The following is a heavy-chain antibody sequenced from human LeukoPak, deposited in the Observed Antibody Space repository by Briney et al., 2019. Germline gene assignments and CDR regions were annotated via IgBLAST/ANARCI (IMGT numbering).Heavy chain of an antibody. Sequence: PGGSLRLSCAASGFTFSSYWMSWVRQAPGKGLEWVANIKQDGSEKYYVDSVKGRFTISRDNAKNSLYLQMNSLRAEDTAVYYCARDLLVEGIAAAGSPSFDYWGQGTLVTVSS. D-gene: IGHD6-13*01. CDR2: IKQDGSEK. CDR3: ARDLLVEGIAAAGSPSFDY. J-gene: IGHJ4*02. V-gene: IGHV3-7*01. CDR1: GFTFSSYW.